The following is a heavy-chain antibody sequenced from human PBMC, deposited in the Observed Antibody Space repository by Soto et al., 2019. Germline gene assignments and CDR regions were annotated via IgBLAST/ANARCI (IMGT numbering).Heavy chain of an antibody. D-gene: IGHD3-16*01. CDR1: GFTFSSYW. V-gene: IGHV3-7*01. CDR3: ARGSRGDYYYYMDV. Sequence: GGSLRLSCAASGFTFSSYWMSWVRQAPGKGLEWVANIKQDGSEKYYVDSVKGRFTISRDNAKNSLYLQMNSLRAEDTAVYYCARGSRGDYYYYMDVWGKGTTVTVSS. CDR2: IKQDGSEK. J-gene: IGHJ6*03.